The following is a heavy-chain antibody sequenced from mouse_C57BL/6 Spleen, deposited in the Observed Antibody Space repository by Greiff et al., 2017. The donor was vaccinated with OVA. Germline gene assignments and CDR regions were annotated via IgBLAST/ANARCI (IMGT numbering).Heavy chain of an antibody. J-gene: IGHJ2*01. CDR2: IDPSDSYT. CDR1: GYTFTSYW. V-gene: IGHV1-69*01. CDR3: ARRWVYDYDQGVDY. Sequence: QVQLQQPGAELVMPGASVKLSCKASGYTFTSYWMHWVKQRPGQGLVWIGEIDPSDSYTNYNQKFKGKSTLTVDKSSSTAYMQLSSLTSEDSAVYYCARRWVYDYDQGVDYWGQGTTLTVSS. D-gene: IGHD2-4*01.